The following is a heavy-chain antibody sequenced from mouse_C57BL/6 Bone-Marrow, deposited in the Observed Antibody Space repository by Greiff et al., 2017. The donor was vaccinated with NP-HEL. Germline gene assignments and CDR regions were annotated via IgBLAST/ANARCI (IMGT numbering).Heavy chain of an antibody. J-gene: IGHJ2*01. D-gene: IGHD1-1*01. CDR3: ARIGTTVVDD. V-gene: IGHV8-8*01. Sequence: QVTLKVSGPGILQPSPTLSLSCSFSGFSLSTFGMGVGWIRQPSGQGLVWLVHIWWDDAKYYNPALKSRLTISKYTSKNQLFLKIANVDTADTATYYCARIGTTVVDDWGQGTTLTVSS. CDR2: IWWDDAK. CDR1: GFSLSTFGMG.